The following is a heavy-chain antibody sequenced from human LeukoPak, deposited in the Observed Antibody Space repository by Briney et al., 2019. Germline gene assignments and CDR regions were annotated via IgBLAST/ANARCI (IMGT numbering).Heavy chain of an antibody. D-gene: IGHD3-10*01. CDR3: ARDLSRITMVRGVNGMDV. J-gene: IGHJ6*04. V-gene: IGHV1-3*01. Sequence: EASVKVSCKASGYTFTSYAMHWVRQAPGQRLEWMEWINAGNGNTKYSQKFQGRVTITRDTSASTAYMELSSLRSEDTAVYYCARDLSRITMVRGVNGMDVWGKGTTVTVSS. CDR1: GYTFTSYA. CDR2: INAGNGNT.